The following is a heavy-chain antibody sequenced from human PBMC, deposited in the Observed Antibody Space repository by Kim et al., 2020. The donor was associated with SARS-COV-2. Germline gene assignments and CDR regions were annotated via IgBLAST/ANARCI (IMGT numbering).Heavy chain of an antibody. CDR3: ARVSPDLEIDAFDI. Sequence: NPTLKSRVTISVDTSKNQFSLKLSSVTAADTAVYYCARVSPDLEIDAFDIWGQGTMVTVSS. V-gene: IGHV4-59*01. J-gene: IGHJ3*02.